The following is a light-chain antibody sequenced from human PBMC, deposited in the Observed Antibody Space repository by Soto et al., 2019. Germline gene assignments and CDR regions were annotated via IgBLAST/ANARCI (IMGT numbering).Light chain of an antibody. J-gene: IGLJ1*01. CDR2: EVT. V-gene: IGLV2-14*01. CDR3: SSYTSSSTYV. CDR1: ISDVGGYNY. Sequence: QSALTQPASVSWSPVQSITISCTSTISDVGGYNYVSWYQQRPGKAPKLLIYEVTNRHSGVSNRFSGSKSGNTASLTISGRQAEDEADYYCSSYTSSSTYVLGTGTKLTVL.